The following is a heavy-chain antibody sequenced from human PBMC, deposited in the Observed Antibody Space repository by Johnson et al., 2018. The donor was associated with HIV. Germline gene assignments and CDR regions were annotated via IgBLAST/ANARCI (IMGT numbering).Heavy chain of an antibody. J-gene: IGHJ3*02. CDR2: IRSKAYGGTT. D-gene: IGHD3-3*01. Sequence: EVQVVESGGGLVQPGRSLTLSCKASGLSFGDYVMTWIRQAPGKGLEWVGFIRSKAYGGTTEYAASVKGRFTISRDDSKGIVYLEMNSLRTEDTGVYYCSSAKCWSGQSLSEAFDSRGRGTMVTVSS. CDR1: GLSFGDYV. CDR3: SSAKCWSGQSLSEAFDS. V-gene: IGHV3-49*03.